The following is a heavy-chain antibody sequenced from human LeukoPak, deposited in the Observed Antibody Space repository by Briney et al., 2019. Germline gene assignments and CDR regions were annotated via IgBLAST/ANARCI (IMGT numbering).Heavy chain of an antibody. CDR3: AREDLWFGELLLNSFDY. Sequence: KPSETLSLTCTVSGGSISSYYWSWIRQPPGKGLEWIGYIYYSGSTNYNPSLKSRVTISVDTSKNQFSLKLSSVTAADTAVYYCAREDLWFGELLLNSFDYWGQGTLVTVSS. D-gene: IGHD3-10*01. J-gene: IGHJ4*02. V-gene: IGHV4-59*12. CDR2: IYYSGST. CDR1: GGSISSYY.